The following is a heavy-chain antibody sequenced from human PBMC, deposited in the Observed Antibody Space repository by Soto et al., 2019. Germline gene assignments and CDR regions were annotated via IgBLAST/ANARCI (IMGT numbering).Heavy chain of an antibody. D-gene: IGHD3-9*01. CDR1: GGSISSGGYS. V-gene: IGHV4-30-2*05. Sequence: SETLSLTCAVSGGSISSGGYSWSWIRQPPGKGLEWIGYIYHSGSTYYNPSLKSRLTMSLDTSKNQFSLKLTSVTAADTAVYYCARGDLDYDILTGYYKGGAFDIWGQGTIVTVSS. J-gene: IGHJ3*02. CDR3: ARGDLDYDILTGYYKGGAFDI. CDR2: IYHSGST.